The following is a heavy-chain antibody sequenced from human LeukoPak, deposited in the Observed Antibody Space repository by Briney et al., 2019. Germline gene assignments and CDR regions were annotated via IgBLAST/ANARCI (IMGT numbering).Heavy chain of an antibody. V-gene: IGHV1-24*01. CDR1: GYTLTELS. J-gene: IGHJ6*03. Sequence: ASVKVSCNVSGYTLTELSMDWVRQAPGKGLEWMGGFDPEDGETIYAQKFQGRVTMTEDTSTDTAYMELSSLRSEDTAVYYCATPPLPPYYYYIMDVWGKGTTVTVSS. CDR3: ATPPLPPYYYYIMDV. CDR2: FDPEDGET.